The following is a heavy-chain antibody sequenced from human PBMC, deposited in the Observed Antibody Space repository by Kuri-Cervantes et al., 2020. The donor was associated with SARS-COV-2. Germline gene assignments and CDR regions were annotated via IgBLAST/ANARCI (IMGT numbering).Heavy chain of an antibody. D-gene: IGHD2-8*01. V-gene: IGHV4-34*01. CDR3: ARVKGIVLIDWFDP. J-gene: IGHJ5*02. CDR2: INHSGST. CDR1: GGSFSGYY. Sequence: ESLKISCAVYGGSFSGYYWSWIRQPPGKGLEWIGEINHSGSTNYNPSLKSRVTISVDTSKNQFSLKLSSVTAADTAVYYCARVKGIVLIDWFDPWGQGTLVTVSS.